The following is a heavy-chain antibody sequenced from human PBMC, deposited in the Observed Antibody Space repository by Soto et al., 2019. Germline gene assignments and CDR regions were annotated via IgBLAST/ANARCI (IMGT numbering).Heavy chain of an antibody. CDR2: ISYDGSNK. V-gene: IGHV3-30-3*01. Sequence: PGGYLRLSCAASGFTFSSYAMHWVRQAPGRGLEWVAVISYDGSNKYYADSVKGRFTISRDNSKNTLYLQMNSLRAEDTAVYYFSRGRWVAATTNYWGQGTLVTVSS. CDR1: GFTFSSYA. CDR3: SRGRWVAATTNY. J-gene: IGHJ4*02. D-gene: IGHD2-15*01.